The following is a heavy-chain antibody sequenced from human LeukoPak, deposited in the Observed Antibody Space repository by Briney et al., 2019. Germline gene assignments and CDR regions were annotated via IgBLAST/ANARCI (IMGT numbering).Heavy chain of an antibody. J-gene: IGHJ4*02. CDR1: GESFSGYY. CDR2: INHSGST. V-gene: IGHV4-34*01. CDR3: ASNVGPPAFDY. Sequence: SETLSLTCAVYGESFSGYYWSWIRQPPGKGLEWIGEINHSGSTNYNPSLKSRVTISVDTSKNQFSLKLSSVTAADTAVYYCASNVGPPAFDYWGQGTLVTVSS.